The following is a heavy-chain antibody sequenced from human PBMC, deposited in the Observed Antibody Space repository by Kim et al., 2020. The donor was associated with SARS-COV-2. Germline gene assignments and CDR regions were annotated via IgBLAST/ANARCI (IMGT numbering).Heavy chain of an antibody. J-gene: IGHJ4*02. D-gene: IGHD5-12*01. Sequence: GGSLRLSCATSGLSFSGAWMSWVRQAPGKGLEWVGRIKSKTADGTTDYAAPGKGRSTISRDDSKDMLYLKMNSLKIEDTAVYYCTTDPGGKWPDYWGQGSLITVSS. CDR1: GLSFSGAW. CDR2: IKSKTADGTT. V-gene: IGHV3-15*01. CDR3: TTDPGGKWPDY.